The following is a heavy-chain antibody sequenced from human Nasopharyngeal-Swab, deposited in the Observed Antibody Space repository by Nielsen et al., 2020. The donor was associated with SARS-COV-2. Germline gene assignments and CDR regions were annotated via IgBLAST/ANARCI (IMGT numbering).Heavy chain of an antibody. CDR1: GYSFTSYW. J-gene: IGHJ5*02. CDR2: IEPSDSYT. CDR3: ARHDYSNYNWFDP. D-gene: IGHD4-11*01. V-gene: IGHV5-10-1*01. Sequence: GESLKISCKGSGYSFTSYWISWVRQMPGKGLEWMGRIEPSDSYTNYSPSFQGHVTISADKSISTAYLQWSSLKASDTAMYYCARHDYSNYNWFDPWGQGTLVTVSS.